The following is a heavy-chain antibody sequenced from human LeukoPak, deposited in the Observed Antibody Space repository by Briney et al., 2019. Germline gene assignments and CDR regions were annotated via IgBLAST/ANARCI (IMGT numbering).Heavy chain of an antibody. Sequence: GGSLRLSCAASGFTFSGYGMGWVRQAPGKGLKWVSSISGPGDNTYSADSVKGRFTISRDNSKNSLYLQMNSLRAEDTALYYCAKDKYYYDSSGLIDPWGQGTLVTVSS. V-gene: IGHV3-23*01. CDR2: ISGPGDNT. J-gene: IGHJ5*02. CDR3: AKDKYYYDSSGLIDP. CDR1: GFTFSGYG. D-gene: IGHD3-22*01.